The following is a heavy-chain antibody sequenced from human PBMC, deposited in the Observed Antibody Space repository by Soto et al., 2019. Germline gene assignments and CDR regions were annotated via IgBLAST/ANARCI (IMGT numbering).Heavy chain of an antibody. CDR3: TTDTDIVVVPAAMGLRYYYYGMDV. D-gene: IGHD2-2*01. V-gene: IGHV3-15*07. J-gene: IGHJ6*02. CDR1: GFTFSNAW. CDR2: IKSKTDGGTT. Sequence: GGSLRLSCAASGFTFSNAWMNWVRQAPGKGLEWVGRIKSKTDGGTTDYAAPVKGRFTISRDDSKNTLYLQMNSLKTEDTAVYYCTTDTDIVVVPAAMGLRYYYYGMDVWGQGTTVTVSS.